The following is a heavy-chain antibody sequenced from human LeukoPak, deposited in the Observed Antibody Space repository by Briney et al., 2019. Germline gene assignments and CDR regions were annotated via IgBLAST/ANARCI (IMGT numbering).Heavy chain of an antibody. D-gene: IGHD2-2*01. CDR3: AKDLERCQLLSGGIDY. V-gene: IGHV3-23*01. Sequence: GGSLRLSCAASGFTFSSYAMSWVRQAPGKGLEWVSAISGSGGSTYYADSVRGRFTISRDNSKNTLYLQMNSLRAEDTAVYYCAKDLERCQLLSGGIDYWGQGTLVTVSS. J-gene: IGHJ4*02. CDR1: GFTFSSYA. CDR2: ISGSGGST.